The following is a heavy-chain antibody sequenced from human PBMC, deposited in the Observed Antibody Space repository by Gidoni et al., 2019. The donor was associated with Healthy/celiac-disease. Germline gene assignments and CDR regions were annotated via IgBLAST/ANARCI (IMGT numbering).Heavy chain of an antibody. D-gene: IGHD2-2*01. Sequence: QLQLQESGSGLVKPSQTLSLTCAVSGGSISSGGYSWSGIRQPPGKGLEWIGYIYHSGSTYYNPSLKSRVTISVDRSKNQFSLKLSSVTAADTAVYYCARGYCSSTSCYPRSNWFDPWGQGTLVTVSS. CDR3: ARGYCSSTSCYPRSNWFDP. CDR2: IYHSGST. J-gene: IGHJ5*02. V-gene: IGHV4-30-2*01. CDR1: GGSISSGGYS.